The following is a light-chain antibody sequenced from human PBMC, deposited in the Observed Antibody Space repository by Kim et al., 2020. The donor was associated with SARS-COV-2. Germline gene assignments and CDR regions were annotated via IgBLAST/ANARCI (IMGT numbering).Light chain of an antibody. CDR2: DVS. V-gene: IGKV3D-20*01. CDR1: QSITHTY. Sequence: EIVLTQSPATLSLSPGERATLSCGASQSITHTYLAWYQQKPGLAPRLLMYDVSSRAAGIPDRFSGGGSGTDFTLTISRLEPEDFAIYYCQHYGYSVPFGGGTKVDIK. CDR3: QHYGYSVP. J-gene: IGKJ4*01.